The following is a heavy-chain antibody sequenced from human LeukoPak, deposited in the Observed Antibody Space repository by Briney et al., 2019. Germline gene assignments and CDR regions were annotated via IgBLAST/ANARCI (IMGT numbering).Heavy chain of an antibody. CDR1: GGSISSGGYY. J-gene: IGHJ3*02. V-gene: IGHV4-31*03. CDR3: ARVKDDAFDI. CDR2: IFYSGST. Sequence: SQTLSLTCTVSGGSISSGGYYWSWIRQHPGKGLEWIGYIFYSGSTYYNPSLKSRVTKSVDTSKNQFSLKLSSVTAADTAVYYCARVKDDAFDIWGQGTMVTVSS. D-gene: IGHD4-23*01.